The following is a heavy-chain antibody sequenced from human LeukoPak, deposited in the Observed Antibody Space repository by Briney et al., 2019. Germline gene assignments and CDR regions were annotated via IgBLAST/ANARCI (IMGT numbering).Heavy chain of an antibody. CDR1: GFTFSSYA. CDR2: IISNGGTT. J-gene: IGHJ3*01. CDR3: ARPAVAMASTDALDV. V-gene: IGHV3-64*02. Sequence: GGALRLSCAASGFTFSSYALHWVRQAPGEGLEYVSAIISNGGTTYYADSVKGRFTISRDNAKDSLYLQMNNLRAEDTAVYYCARPAVAMASTDALDVWGQGTLVTVSS. D-gene: IGHD5-24*01.